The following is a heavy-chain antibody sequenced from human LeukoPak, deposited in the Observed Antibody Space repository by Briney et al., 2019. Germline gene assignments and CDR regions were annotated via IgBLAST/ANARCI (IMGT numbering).Heavy chain of an antibody. D-gene: IGHD2-2*01. CDR1: DYSISSGYY. V-gene: IGHV4-38-2*01. Sequence: SETLSLTCVVSDYSISSGYYWGWIRQPPGKGLEWIGNIFHSGTTYYNPSLKSRVTISVDTSKNQFSLKLSSVTAADTAVYYCAGSTSSWNERDYWGQGTLVTVSS. J-gene: IGHJ4*02. CDR3: AGSTSSWNERDY. CDR2: IFHSGTT.